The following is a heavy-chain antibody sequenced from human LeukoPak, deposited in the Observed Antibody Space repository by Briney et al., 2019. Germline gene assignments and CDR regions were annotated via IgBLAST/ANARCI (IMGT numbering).Heavy chain of an antibody. Sequence: GGSLRLSCSASGFTFSSYAMHWVRQAPGKGLECVSAIVINGGRTYYTDSVEGRFTISRDNSKNMLYLQMSSLRPEDTAVYYCVIRDSNNWFAYWGQGTLVTVSS. CDR2: IVINGGRT. CDR1: GFTFSSYA. J-gene: IGHJ5*01. D-gene: IGHD6-13*01. CDR3: VIRDSNNWFAY. V-gene: IGHV3-64D*06.